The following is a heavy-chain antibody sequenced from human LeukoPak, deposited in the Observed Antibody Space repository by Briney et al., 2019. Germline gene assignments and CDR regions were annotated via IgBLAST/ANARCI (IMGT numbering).Heavy chain of an antibody. CDR2: ITASSSST. D-gene: IGHD2-15*01. Sequence: GGSLRLSCEASGFTFSNYGMSWVRQAPGKGLEWVSAITASSSSTHDADSVKGRFTISRDNSKNTLYLQLNSLRAEDTAVYYCAKVRDIYCSGGTCFYFDYWGQGTLVTVSS. CDR3: AKVRDIYCSGGTCFYFDY. J-gene: IGHJ4*02. V-gene: IGHV3-23*01. CDR1: GFTFSNYG.